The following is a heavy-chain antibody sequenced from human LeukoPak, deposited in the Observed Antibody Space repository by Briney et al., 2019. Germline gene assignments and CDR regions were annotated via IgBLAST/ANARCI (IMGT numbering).Heavy chain of an antibody. CDR1: GDSISNHIYY. CDR2: VYYTGNA. CDR3: ARLRALSGHRGAFDI. Sequence: PSETLSLTCAVSGDSISNHIYYWDWIRQTPGKGLEWIGAVYYTGNAYYNPSLKSRVTISVDTSDNRFSLHLSCVNAADTAIYYCARLRALSGHRGAFDIWGQGTLVTVSS. J-gene: IGHJ3*02. D-gene: IGHD5/OR15-5a*01. V-gene: IGHV4-39*02.